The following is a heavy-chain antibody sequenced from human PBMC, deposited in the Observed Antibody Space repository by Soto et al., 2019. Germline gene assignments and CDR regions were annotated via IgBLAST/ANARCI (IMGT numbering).Heavy chain of an antibody. CDR1: GFSLTTVAVA. D-gene: IGHD2-15*01. J-gene: IGHJ5*02. Sequence: QITLRESGPTLVKPTQTLTLTCSFSGFSLTTVAVAVGWIRQPPGRALEWVALIYGNGDKYYNPSLNNRLTTTQDTAKNQVVLTMTNMDPVDTATYDCTHRRNSCSGGTCRVWFDPWGQGTLGTVSS. V-gene: IGHV2-5*01. CDR3: THRRNSCSGGTCRVWFDP. CDR2: IYGNGDK.